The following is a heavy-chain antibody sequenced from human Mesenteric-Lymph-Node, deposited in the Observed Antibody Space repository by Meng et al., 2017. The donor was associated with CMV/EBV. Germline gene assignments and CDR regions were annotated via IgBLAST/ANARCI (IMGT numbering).Heavy chain of an antibody. CDR1: GGSISSYY. CDR3: ARDNREKRYPLGSYYYGMDV. Sequence: SEPLSPTCTVSGGSISSYYWSWSRQPPGKGLEWIGSIYYSGSTNYNPSLKSQVTISVDTSQTQFSLKLGSVTAADTAVYYCARDNREKRYPLGSYYYGMDVWGQGTTVTVSS. CDR2: IYYSGST. V-gene: IGHV4-59*01. D-gene: IGHD1-14*01. J-gene: IGHJ6*02.